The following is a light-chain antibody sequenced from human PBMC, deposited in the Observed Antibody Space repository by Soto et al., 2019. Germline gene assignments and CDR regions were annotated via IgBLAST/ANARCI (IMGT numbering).Light chain of an antibody. CDR1: SSDVGGYNY. V-gene: IGLV2-14*01. CDR3: SSYTSSSTSYV. CDR2: EVS. J-gene: IGLJ1*01. Sequence: QSALTQPASVSGSPGQSITISCTGTSSDVGGYNYVSWYQQHPGKAPKLMIYEVSNRPSGVSNRFSGSKSGNTASLTISGLQAEDEADYYCSSYTSSSTSYVFXTGTKGTVL.